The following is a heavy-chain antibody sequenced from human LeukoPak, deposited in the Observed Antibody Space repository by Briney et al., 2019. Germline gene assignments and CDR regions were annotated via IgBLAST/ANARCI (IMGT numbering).Heavy chain of an antibody. CDR2: INTNTGNP. V-gene: IGHV7-4-1*02. CDR3: ARDMFPGQWGTPTSPFDY. D-gene: IGHD3-16*01. J-gene: IGHJ4*02. CDR1: GYTFTSYA. Sequence: ASVKVSCKASGYTFTSYAMNWVRQAPGQGLEWMGWINTNTGNPTYAQGFTGRFVFSLDTSVSTAYLQVSSLKAEDTAVYYCARDMFPGQWGTPTSPFDYWGQGTLVTVSS.